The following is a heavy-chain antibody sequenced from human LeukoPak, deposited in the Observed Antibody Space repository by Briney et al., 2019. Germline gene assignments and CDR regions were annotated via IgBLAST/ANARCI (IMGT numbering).Heavy chain of an antibody. V-gene: IGHV4-30-2*01. D-gene: IGHD6-6*01. Sequence: PSETLSLTCTVSGGSISSGGYYWSWIRQPPGKGLEWIGYIYHSGSTYYNPSLKSRVTISVDRSKNQFSLKLSSVTAADTAVYYCARGFWGDFNGGGIAARPGDYWGQGTLVTVSS. CDR1: GGSISSGGYY. J-gene: IGHJ4*02. CDR3: ARGFWGDFNGGGIAARPGDY. CDR2: IYHSGST.